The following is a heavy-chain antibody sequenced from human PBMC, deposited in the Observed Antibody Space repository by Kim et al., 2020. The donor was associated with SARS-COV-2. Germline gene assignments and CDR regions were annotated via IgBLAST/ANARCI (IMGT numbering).Heavy chain of an antibody. Sequence: SETLSLTCTVSGGSISSSSYYWGWIRQPPGKGLEWIGSIYYSGSTYYNPSLKSRVTISVDTSKNQFSLKLSSVTAADTAVYYCARLSSGWYSHFDYWGQG. D-gene: IGHD6-19*01. V-gene: IGHV4-39*01. CDR2: IYYSGST. CDR1: GGSISSSSYY. CDR3: ARLSSGWYSHFDY. J-gene: IGHJ4*02.